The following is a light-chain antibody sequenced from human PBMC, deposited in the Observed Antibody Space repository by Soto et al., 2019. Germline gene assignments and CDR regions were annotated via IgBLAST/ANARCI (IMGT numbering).Light chain of an antibody. CDR2: GAS. CDR3: QQFNKWSLT. CDR1: QSVSSN. Sequence: EIVMTQSPGTLSVSPGERAALSCRASQSVSSNLAWYQQKPGQAPRLLIYGASTRATGIPARFSGSGSGTEFTLSISSLQSEDFALYYCQQFNKWSLTFGGGTRVEIK. J-gene: IGKJ4*01. V-gene: IGKV3-15*01.